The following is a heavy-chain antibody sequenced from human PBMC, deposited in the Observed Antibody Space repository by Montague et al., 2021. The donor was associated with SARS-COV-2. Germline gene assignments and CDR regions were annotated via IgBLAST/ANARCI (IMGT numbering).Heavy chain of an antibody. CDR2: IYTSGST. CDR1: GGSISNYY. CDR3: AREAWFGDKTSASEYYGMDV. D-gene: IGHD3-10*01. Sequence: SETLSLTCTVSGGSISNYYWSWIRQPAGKGLEWIGRIYTSGSTNXXPSLKSRVTMSVDTSKNQFSLKLSSVTAADTAVYYCAREAWFGDKTSASEYYGMDVWGQGTTVTVSS. J-gene: IGHJ6*02. V-gene: IGHV4-4*07.